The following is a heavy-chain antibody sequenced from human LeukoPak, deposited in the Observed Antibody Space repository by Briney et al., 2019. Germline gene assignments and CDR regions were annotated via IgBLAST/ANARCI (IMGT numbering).Heavy chain of an antibody. CDR2: ISGSDGTT. CDR1: GFTFSSYG. J-gene: IGHJ4*02. Sequence: GGTLRLSCAASGFTFSSYGMSWVRQAPGKGLEWVSAISGSDGTTYYADSVKGRFTISRDNSKYTLSLQMNSLRTEDTAVYYCAKVDNWKYGHHDFWGQGTLVTVSS. CDR3: AKVDNWKYGHHDF. D-gene: IGHD1-1*01. V-gene: IGHV3-23*01.